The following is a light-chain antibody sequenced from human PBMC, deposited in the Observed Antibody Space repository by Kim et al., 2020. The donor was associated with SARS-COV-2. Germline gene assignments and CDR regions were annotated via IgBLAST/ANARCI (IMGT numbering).Light chain of an antibody. CDR1: QGISNY. CDR2: AAS. V-gene: IGKV1-27*01. CDR3: QKYDTAPWA. J-gene: IGKJ1*01. Sequence: VGDGVTMNCRASQGISNYLAWYQQKPGEAPKLLIYAASTVQFGVSTRFSGSGSETEFTLTISDLQPEDVATYYCQKYDTAPWAFGHGTKVDIK.